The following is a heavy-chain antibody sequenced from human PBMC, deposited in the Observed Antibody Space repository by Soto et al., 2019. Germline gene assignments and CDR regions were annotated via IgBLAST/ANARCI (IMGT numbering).Heavy chain of an antibody. J-gene: IGHJ4*02. CDR2: ISGGGDTT. D-gene: IGHD3-10*01. V-gene: IGHV3-23*01. CDR1: GFTVNNYA. Sequence: EVQLLESGGGLVQPGGSLRLSCAASGFTVNNYAMTWVRQAPGKGLEWVSAISGGGDTTSYADSVKGRFTVSRDGSKNTLYLQMSSLRAEDTALDYCAKGRGGSGSLTPRVDFWGQGTLVTVSS. CDR3: AKGRGGSGSLTPRVDF.